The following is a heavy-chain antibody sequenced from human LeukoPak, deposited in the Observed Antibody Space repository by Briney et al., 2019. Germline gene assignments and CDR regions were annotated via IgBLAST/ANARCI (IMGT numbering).Heavy chain of an antibody. D-gene: IGHD5-18*01. J-gene: IGHJ4*02. CDR2: INHSGST. CDR3: AREREGQLWYSL. CDR1: GASFSGYY. Sequence: SETPSLTCAVYGASFSGYYWSWIRQPPGKGLEWFGEINHSGSTNSNPSLKSRVTISVDTSKNQFSLKLSSVAAAVTAVYYCAREREGQLWYSLWGQGTLVTVSS. V-gene: IGHV4-34*01.